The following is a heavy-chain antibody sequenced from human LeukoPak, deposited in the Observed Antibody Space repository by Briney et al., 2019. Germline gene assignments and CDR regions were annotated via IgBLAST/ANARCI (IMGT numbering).Heavy chain of an antibody. V-gene: IGHV3-30*02. CDR3: ATQFYASGSYYSPIHC. J-gene: IGHJ4*01. Sequence: GGSLRLSCAASGFTFSRYHMHWVRQAPGKGLQWVAFIRYDESGQKYEASVKGRFTISRDNSKDTLSLQMHSLRLEDTAVYYCATQFYASGSYYSPIHCWGRGSLVTVSS. CDR1: GFTFSRYH. CDR2: IRYDESGQ. D-gene: IGHD3-10*01.